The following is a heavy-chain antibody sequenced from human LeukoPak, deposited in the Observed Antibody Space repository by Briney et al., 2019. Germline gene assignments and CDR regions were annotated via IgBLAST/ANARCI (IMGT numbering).Heavy chain of an antibody. D-gene: IGHD5-12*01. Sequence: GGSLRLSCAASGFTFSSYAMSWVRQAPGKGLEWVSAISGSGGSTYYADSVMGRFTISRDNSKNTLYLQMNSLRAEDTAVYYCAKDLERGGGYDLFDYWGQGTLVTVSS. CDR3: AKDLERGGGYDLFDY. V-gene: IGHV3-23*01. J-gene: IGHJ4*02. CDR2: ISGSGGST. CDR1: GFTFSSYA.